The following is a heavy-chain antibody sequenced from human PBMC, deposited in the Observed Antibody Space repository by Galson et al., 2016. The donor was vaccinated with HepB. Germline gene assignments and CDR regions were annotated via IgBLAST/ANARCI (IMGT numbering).Heavy chain of an antibody. D-gene: IGHD3-16*01. CDR1: GITVSSYV. CDR3: AKGWGDV. Sequence: SLRLSCAASGITVSSYVMSWVRQAPGKGLEWVSGITGSASNTYYADSVRGRFAISRDISENRLFLQMNSLRADDTAVYYCAKGWGDVWGKGTTVTVFS. V-gene: IGHV3-23*01. J-gene: IGHJ6*04. CDR2: ITGSASNT.